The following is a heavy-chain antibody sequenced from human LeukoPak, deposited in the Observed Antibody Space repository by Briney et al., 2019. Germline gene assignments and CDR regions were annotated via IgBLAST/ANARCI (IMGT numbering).Heavy chain of an antibody. CDR2: MNPNSGNT. V-gene: IGHV1-8*03. Sequence: ASVKVSCKASGYTFTSYDINWVRQATGQGLEWMGWMNPNSGNTGYAQKFQGRVTITRNTSISTAYMELGSLRSEDTAVYYCARGLGPGTYYYYGMDVWGQGTTVTVSS. CDR1: GYTFTSYD. D-gene: IGHD3-10*01. J-gene: IGHJ6*02. CDR3: ARGLGPGTYYYYGMDV.